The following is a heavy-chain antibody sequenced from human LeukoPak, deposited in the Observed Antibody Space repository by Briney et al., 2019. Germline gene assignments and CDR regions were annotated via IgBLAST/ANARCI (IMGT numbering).Heavy chain of an antibody. V-gene: IGHV1-2*02. J-gene: IGHJ5*02. Sequence: ASVKVSCKASGYTFTGYYMHWVRQAPGQGLEWMGWINPNSGGTNYAQKFQGRVTMTRDTSISTAYMELSRLGSDDTAVYYCARDLSRRKGYCSGGSCYDSWWFDPWGQGTLVTVSS. CDR1: GYTFTGYY. D-gene: IGHD2-15*01. CDR3: ARDLSRRKGYCSGGSCYDSWWFDP. CDR2: INPNSGGT.